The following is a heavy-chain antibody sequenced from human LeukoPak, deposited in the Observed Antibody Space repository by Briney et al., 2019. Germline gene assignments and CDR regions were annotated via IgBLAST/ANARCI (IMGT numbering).Heavy chain of an antibody. V-gene: IGHV3-48*03. CDR3: ARGRGSSWFYYYYYMDV. Sequence: PGGSLRLSCAASGFTFSSYEMNWVRQAPGKGLEWVSYISSSGSTIYYADSVKGRFTISRDNAKNSLYLQMNSLRAEDTAVYYCARGRGSSWFYYYYYMDVWGKGTTVTVSS. CDR1: GFTFSSYE. D-gene: IGHD6-13*01. CDR2: ISSSGSTI. J-gene: IGHJ6*03.